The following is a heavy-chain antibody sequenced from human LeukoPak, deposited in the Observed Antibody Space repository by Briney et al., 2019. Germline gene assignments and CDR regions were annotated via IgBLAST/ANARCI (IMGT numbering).Heavy chain of an antibody. CDR3: AKDSSLHNSDYGAFDI. Sequence: GRSLRLSCAASGFTFSSYCMHWVRQAPGKGLEWVAVISYDGSDKYYKDSVKGRFTISRDNAKKTLYLQMNSLRVEDTAVYYCAKDSSLHNSDYGAFDIWGQGTMVTVSS. D-gene: IGHD6-25*01. V-gene: IGHV3-30*18. CDR1: GFTFSSYC. J-gene: IGHJ3*02. CDR2: ISYDGSDK.